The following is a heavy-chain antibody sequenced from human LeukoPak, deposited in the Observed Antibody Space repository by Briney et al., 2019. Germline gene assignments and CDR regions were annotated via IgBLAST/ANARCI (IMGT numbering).Heavy chain of an antibody. CDR1: GGSISSSSYY. D-gene: IGHD2-21*02. V-gene: IGHV4-39*01. J-gene: IGHJ5*02. CDR2: IYYSGST. Sequence: PSETLSLTCTVSGGSISSSSYYWGWIRQPPGKGLEWIGSIYYSGSTYYNPSLKSRVTISVDTSKNQFSLKLSSVTAADTAVYYCARLVVVVTARGWFDPWGQGTLVTVSS. CDR3: ARLVVVVTARGWFDP.